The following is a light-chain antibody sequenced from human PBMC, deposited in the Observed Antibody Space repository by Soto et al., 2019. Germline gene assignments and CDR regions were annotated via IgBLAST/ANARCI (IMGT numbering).Light chain of an antibody. CDR2: DAS. CDR3: HQYDYWWT. J-gene: IGKJ1*01. Sequence: VMTQSPATLSVSPGERVTLSCRASQSVSRHLAWYQQKPGQAPRLLIYDASTRATGIPARFSGSGSGTEFTLTISSLQSEDFAVYYGHQYDYWWTFGQGTKVEV. CDR1: QSVSRH. V-gene: IGKV3-15*01.